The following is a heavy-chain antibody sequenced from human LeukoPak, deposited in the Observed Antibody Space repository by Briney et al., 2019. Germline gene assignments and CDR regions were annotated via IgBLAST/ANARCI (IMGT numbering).Heavy chain of an antibody. J-gene: IGHJ6*02. Sequence: GGSLRLSCAASGFTFSSYGMYWVRQAPGKGLEWVAVISYDGSNKYYADSVKGRFTISRDNSKNTLYLQMNSLRAEDTAVYYCAKDPSAGYFGPYGMDVWGQGTTVTVSS. V-gene: IGHV3-30*18. CDR1: GFTFSSYG. CDR3: AKDPSAGYFGPYGMDV. CDR2: ISYDGSNK. D-gene: IGHD3-22*01.